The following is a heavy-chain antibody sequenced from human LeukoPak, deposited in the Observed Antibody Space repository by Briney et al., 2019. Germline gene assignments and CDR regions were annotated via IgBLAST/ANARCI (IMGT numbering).Heavy chain of an antibody. V-gene: IGHV3-23*01. D-gene: IGHD6-19*01. CDR2: ISGSGGST. J-gene: IGHJ4*02. CDR1: GFTVSSSY. CDR3: AKDRSGWQIDY. Sequence: GGSLRLSCAASGFTVSSSYMSWVRQAPGKGLEWVSAISGSGGSTYYADSVKGRFTISRDNSKNTLYLQMNSLRAEDTAVYYCAKDRSGWQIDYWGQGTLVTVSS.